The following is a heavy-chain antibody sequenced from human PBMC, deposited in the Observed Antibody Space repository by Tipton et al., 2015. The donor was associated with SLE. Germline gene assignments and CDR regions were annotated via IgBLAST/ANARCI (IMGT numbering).Heavy chain of an antibody. V-gene: IGHV4-59*11. CDR3: ARSQLGGYFYSLDV. D-gene: IGHD1-1*01. Sequence: TLSLTCTVSGGSMRSHYWSWIRQPPGKGLEWIGYIYYNGRTNYNPSLKSRVTISASTSKKEFSLKLNSMTAADSALYYCARSQLGGYFYSLDVWGQGTTVSVSS. CDR1: GGSMRSHY. J-gene: IGHJ6*02. CDR2: IYYNGRT.